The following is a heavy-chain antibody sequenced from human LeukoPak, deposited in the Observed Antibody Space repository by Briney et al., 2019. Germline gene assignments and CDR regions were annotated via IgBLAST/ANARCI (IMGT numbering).Heavy chain of an antibody. D-gene: IGHD1-14*01. CDR3: ARVVQPVAFDI. V-gene: IGHV3-48*01. CDR1: GFTFSSYS. J-gene: IGHJ3*02. CDR2: ISSSSSTI. Sequence: GGSLRLSCAASGFTFSSYSMNWVRQAPGKGLEWVSYISSSSSTIYYADSVKGRFTISKDNAKNSLYLQMNSLRAEDTAVYYCARVVQPVAFDIWGQGTMVTVSS.